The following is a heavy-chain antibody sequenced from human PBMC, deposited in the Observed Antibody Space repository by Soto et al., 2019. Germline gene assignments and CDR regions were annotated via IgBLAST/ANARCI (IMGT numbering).Heavy chain of an antibody. Sequence: QITLKESGPTLVKPTQTLTLTCTFSGFSLSTSGVRVGWIRQPPGKALEWLALIYWDDDKRYSPSLKSRLTIXXDXSXNQVVLTMTNMDPVDTATYYCAHRMATIQGPSGMDVWGQGTTVTVSS. V-gene: IGHV2-5*02. CDR2: IYWDDDK. J-gene: IGHJ6*02. D-gene: IGHD5-12*01. CDR3: AHRMATIQGPSGMDV. CDR1: GFSLSTSGVR.